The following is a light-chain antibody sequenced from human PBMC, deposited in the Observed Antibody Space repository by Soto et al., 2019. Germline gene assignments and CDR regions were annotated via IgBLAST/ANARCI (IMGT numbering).Light chain of an antibody. Sequence: SYELTQPPSVSVSPGQTASITCSGDKLGDKYACWYQQKPGQSPVLVIYQDSKRTSGIPERFSGYNSGNTATLTISGTQAMDEDDYYCQAWDSSTAHVVFGGGTKLTVL. J-gene: IGLJ2*01. V-gene: IGLV3-1*01. CDR3: QAWDSSTAHVV. CDR2: QDS. CDR1: KLGDKY.